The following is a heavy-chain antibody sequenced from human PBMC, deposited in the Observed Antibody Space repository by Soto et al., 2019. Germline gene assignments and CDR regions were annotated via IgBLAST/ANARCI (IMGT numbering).Heavy chain of an antibody. Sequence: HPGGSLRLSCAASGFTFSSYGMHWVRQAPGKGLEWVAVISYDGSNKYYADSVKGRFTISRDNSKNTLYLQMNSLRAEDTAVYYCAKEKRRGYSYYFDYWGQGTLVTV. D-gene: IGHD5-18*01. J-gene: IGHJ4*02. CDR2: ISYDGSNK. V-gene: IGHV3-30*18. CDR1: GFTFSSYG. CDR3: AKEKRRGYSYYFDY.